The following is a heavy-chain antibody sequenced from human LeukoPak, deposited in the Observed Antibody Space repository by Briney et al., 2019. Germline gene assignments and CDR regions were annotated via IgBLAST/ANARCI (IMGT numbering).Heavy chain of an antibody. J-gene: IGHJ4*02. V-gene: IGHV3-30*02. CDR3: AKEQYPGYFDY. D-gene: IGHD1-14*01. CDR2: IPFDATNK. Sequence: GGSLRLSCAASGFIFSGSSMHWVRQAPGKGLEWVSFIPFDATNKYYADSVKGRFTIPRDNSNNTLYLQLNNVRTEDTATYFCAKEQYPGYFDYWGQGTLVTVSS. CDR1: GFIFSGSS.